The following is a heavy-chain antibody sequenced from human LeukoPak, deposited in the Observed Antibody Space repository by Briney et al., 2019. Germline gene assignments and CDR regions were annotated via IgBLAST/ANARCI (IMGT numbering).Heavy chain of an antibody. V-gene: IGHV4-34*01. CDR2: INHSGST. Sequence: SETLSLTCAVYGGSFSGYYWSWIRQPPGKGLEWIGEINHSGSTNYNPSLKSRVTISVDTSKNQFSLKLSSVTAADTAVYYCARVSDSQYNWFDPWGQGTLVTASS. D-gene: IGHD6-25*01. CDR1: GGSFSGYY. J-gene: IGHJ5*02. CDR3: ARVSDSQYNWFDP.